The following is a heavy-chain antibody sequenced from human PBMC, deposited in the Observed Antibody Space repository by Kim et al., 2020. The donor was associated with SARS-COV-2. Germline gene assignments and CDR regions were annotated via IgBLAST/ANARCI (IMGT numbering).Heavy chain of an antibody. J-gene: IGHJ4*02. D-gene: IGHD4-17*01. V-gene: IGHV3-66*01. Sequence: VKARLTISRDTSKTTLYLQMNSRRAADTAVYYCAKARYGDYGDLGYWGQGTLVTVSS. CDR3: AKARYGDYGDLGY.